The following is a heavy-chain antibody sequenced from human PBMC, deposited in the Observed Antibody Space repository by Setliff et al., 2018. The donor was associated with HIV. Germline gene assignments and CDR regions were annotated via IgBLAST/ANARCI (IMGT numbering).Heavy chain of an antibody. V-gene: IGHV4-59*08. CDR1: GGYITTYY. D-gene: IGHD3-22*01. J-gene: IGHJ3*02. Sequence: PSETLSLTCTVSGGYITTYYWSWIRQPPGKGLEWIGYIYYSGSTNYNPTLKSRVTISVDTSKNQFSLKLSSVTAADTAVYYYARLHYYDRSGLTVGAFDIWGQGTMVTVSS. CDR2: IYYSGST. CDR3: ARLHYYDRSGLTVGAFDI.